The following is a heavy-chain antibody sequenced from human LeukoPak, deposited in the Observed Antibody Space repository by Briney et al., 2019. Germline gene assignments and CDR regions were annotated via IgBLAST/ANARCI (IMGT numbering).Heavy chain of an antibody. CDR1: GFPFSSYW. CDR3: TRDLMDYDVSTGLHHYYMDV. J-gene: IGHJ6*02. V-gene: IGHV3-74*01. D-gene: IGHD3-9*01. Sequence: PGGSLRLSCVASGFPFSSYWMHWVRQDPRKGMVWVSRINGDGRNINYADSVRGRFTISRDNAKNTLYLQMNTLRVEDTAVYYCTRDLMDYDVSTGLHHYYMDVWGQGATVTVSS. CDR2: INGDGRNI.